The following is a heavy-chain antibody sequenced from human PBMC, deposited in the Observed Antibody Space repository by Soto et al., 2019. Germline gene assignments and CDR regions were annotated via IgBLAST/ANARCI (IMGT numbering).Heavy chain of an antibody. CDR2: VYYTGTT. D-gene: IGHD3-3*01. CDR1: GDSISPHY. V-gene: IGHV4-59*08. Sequence: QVQLQESGPGLVRPSETLSLTCTVSGDSISPHYWTWVPRPPGKGLEWVGYVYYTGTTMYNPSLKSRRTISVDRSKNQVSLNLTSVTAADTAVYFCARLGGYYQALDHWSQGTLVTVSS. J-gene: IGHJ4*02. CDR3: ARLGGYYQALDH.